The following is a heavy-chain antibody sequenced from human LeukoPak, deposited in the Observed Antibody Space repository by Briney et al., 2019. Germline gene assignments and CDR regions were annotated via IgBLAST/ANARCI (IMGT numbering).Heavy chain of an antibody. D-gene: IGHD5-18*01. V-gene: IGHV3-33*06. CDR1: GFTFSSYG. CDR3: AKEKGVRGYSYGGYFDY. CDR2: IWYDGSNK. Sequence: PGGSLRLSCAASGFTFSSYGMHWVRQAPGKGLEWVAVIWYDGSNKYYADSVKGRFTISRDNSKNTLYLQMNSLRAEDTAVYYCAKEKGVRGYSYGGYFDYWGQGTLVTVSS. J-gene: IGHJ4*02.